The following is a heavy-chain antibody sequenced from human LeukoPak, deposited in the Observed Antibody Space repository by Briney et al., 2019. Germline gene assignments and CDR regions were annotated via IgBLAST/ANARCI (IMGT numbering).Heavy chain of an antibody. CDR1: GGTFSSYA. D-gene: IGHD2-8*01. J-gene: IGHJ4*02. Sequence: SVKVSCKASGGTFSSYAISWVRQAPGQGLEWMGGIIPIFGTANYAQKFQGRVTITADESTSTAYMELRSLRSEDTAVYYCATALRGYCTNGVCVRGLGYWGQGTLVTVSS. CDR2: IIPIFGTA. CDR3: ATALRGYCTNGVCVRGLGY. V-gene: IGHV1-69*13.